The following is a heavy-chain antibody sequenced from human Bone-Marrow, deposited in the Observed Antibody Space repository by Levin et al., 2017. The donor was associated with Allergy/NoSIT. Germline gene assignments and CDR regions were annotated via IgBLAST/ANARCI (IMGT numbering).Heavy chain of an antibody. Sequence: GGSLRLSCAASGFTFSTYAIHWVRQAPGKGLEWVAHISSDGSNKYAADSVKGRFTISRDNSKSTLYLQMNSLRPEDTAVYYCATTLNTVTSMAPYYYCGMDVWGQGTTVTVSS. CDR3: ATTLNTVTSMAPYYYCGMDV. CDR1: GFTFSTYA. J-gene: IGHJ6*02. CDR2: ISSDGSNK. V-gene: IGHV3-30-3*01. D-gene: IGHD4-11*01.